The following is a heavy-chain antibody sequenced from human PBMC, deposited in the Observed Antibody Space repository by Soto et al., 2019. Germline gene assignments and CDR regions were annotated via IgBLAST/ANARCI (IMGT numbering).Heavy chain of an antibody. D-gene: IGHD3-3*01. J-gene: IGHJ3*02. CDR2: ISSSGSTI. Sequence: GGSLRLSCAASGFTFSDYYMSWIRQAPGKGLEWVSYISSSGSTIYYADSVKGRFTISRDNAKNSLYLQMNSLRAEDTAVYYCARPRSGFIDVSAFDIWGQGTMVTVSS. CDR1: GFTFSDYY. CDR3: ARPRSGFIDVSAFDI. V-gene: IGHV3-11*01.